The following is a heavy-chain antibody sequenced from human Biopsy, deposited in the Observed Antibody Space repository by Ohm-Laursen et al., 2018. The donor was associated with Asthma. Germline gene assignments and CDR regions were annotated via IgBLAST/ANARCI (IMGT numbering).Heavy chain of an antibody. V-gene: IGHV1-69*13. CDR1: GGTFNTYV. CDR3: ARKAGSCISRTCYSLDF. CDR2: INSVFGTT. Sequence: SVKVSCKPLGGTFNTYVIGWVRQAPGQGLGGMDGINSVFGTTTYPQKFQDRVTITADDSTSTVYMELSSLRSEDTAVYYCARKAGSCISRTCYSLDFWGQGTLVTVSS. J-gene: IGHJ4*02. D-gene: IGHD2-2*01.